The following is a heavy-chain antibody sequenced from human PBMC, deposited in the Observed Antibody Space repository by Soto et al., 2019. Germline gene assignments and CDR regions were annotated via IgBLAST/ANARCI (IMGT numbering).Heavy chain of an antibody. CDR1: GGSISSYY. Sequence: SETLSLTCTVSGGSISSYYWSWIRQPPGKGLEWIGYIYYSGSTNYNPSLKSRVTISVDTSKNQFSLKLSSVTAADTAVYYCARGGYHYYFDYWGQGTLVTV. CDR3: ARGGYHYYFDY. V-gene: IGHV4-59*01. CDR2: IYYSGST. J-gene: IGHJ4*02. D-gene: IGHD3-16*02.